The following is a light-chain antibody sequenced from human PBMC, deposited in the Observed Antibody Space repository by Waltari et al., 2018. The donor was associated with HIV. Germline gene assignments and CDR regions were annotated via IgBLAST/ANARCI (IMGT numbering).Light chain of an antibody. Sequence: QSALTQPRSVSGSPGQSVTISCTGTTSDVGGYNYVSWYQHRPGKAPKLMISDVNKRPSGVPDRFSGSKSGNTASLTISGLQAEDEADYYCCSYAGTYTHVVFGGGTKLTVL. J-gene: IGLJ2*01. CDR2: DVN. CDR1: TSDVGGYNY. V-gene: IGLV2-11*01. CDR3: CSYAGTYTHVV.